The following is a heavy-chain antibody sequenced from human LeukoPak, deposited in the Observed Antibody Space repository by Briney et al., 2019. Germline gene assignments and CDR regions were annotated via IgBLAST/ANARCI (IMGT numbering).Heavy chain of an antibody. CDR3: ARGVAAPGTGGLSWFDP. D-gene: IGHD6-13*01. Sequence: PSETLSRTCTVSGDSISSYYWSWIRQPAGKGLEWIGRIYTTGSTNYNPSLKSRVTISLDTSKNQFSLKLSFVTAADTAVYYCARGVAAPGTGGLSWFDPWGQGTLVIVSS. CDR1: GDSISSYY. V-gene: IGHV4-4*07. J-gene: IGHJ5*02. CDR2: IYTTGST.